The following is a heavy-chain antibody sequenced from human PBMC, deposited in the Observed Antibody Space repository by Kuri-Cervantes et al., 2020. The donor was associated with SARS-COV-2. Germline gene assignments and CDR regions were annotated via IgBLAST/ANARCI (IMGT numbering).Heavy chain of an antibody. CDR1: GFSFSNYA. CDR3: ASPRGGYSYGYGGGQFDY. D-gene: IGHD5-18*01. Sequence: GESLKISCATSGFSFSNYAMTWVRQAPGKGLEWVSAISGSGGSTYYADSVKGRFTISRDNSKNTLYLQMNSLRAEDTAVYYCASPRGGYSYGYGGGQFDYWGQGTLVTGYS. J-gene: IGHJ4*02. CDR2: ISGSGGST. V-gene: IGHV3-23*01.